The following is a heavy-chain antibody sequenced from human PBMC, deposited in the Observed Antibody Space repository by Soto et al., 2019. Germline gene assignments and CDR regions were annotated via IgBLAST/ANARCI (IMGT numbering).Heavy chain of an antibody. V-gene: IGHV3-21*01. J-gene: IGHJ4*02. CDR1: GFTFSSYS. CDR3: AKAPEYYYDSSGYYPFDY. Sequence: GGSLRVSCAASGFTFSSYSMNWVRQSPGKGLEWVSSISSSSSYIYYADSVKGRFTISRDNAKNSLYLQMNSLRAEDTAVYYCAKAPEYYYDSSGYYPFDYWGQATLVTVSS. CDR2: ISSSSSYI. D-gene: IGHD3-22*01.